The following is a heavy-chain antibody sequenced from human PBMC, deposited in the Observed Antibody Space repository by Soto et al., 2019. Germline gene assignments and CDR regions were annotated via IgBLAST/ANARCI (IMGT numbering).Heavy chain of an antibody. J-gene: IGHJ4*02. D-gene: IGHD3-22*01. CDR1: GFTFSSYA. Sequence: GGSLRLSCAASGFTFSSYAMHWVRQAPGKGLEWVAVISYDGSNKYYADSVKGRFTISRDNSKNTLYLQMNSLRAEDTAVYYCARDRRRYYDSSGPTAFDYWGQGTLVTVSS. CDR3: ARDRRRYYDSSGPTAFDY. V-gene: IGHV3-30-3*01. CDR2: ISYDGSNK.